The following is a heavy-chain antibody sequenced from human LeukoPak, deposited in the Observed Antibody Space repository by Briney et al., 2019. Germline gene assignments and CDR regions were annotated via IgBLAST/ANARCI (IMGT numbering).Heavy chain of an antibody. D-gene: IGHD2-2*01. V-gene: IGHV1-18*01. CDR1: GYTFTNYG. CDR2: ISAYNGNA. CDR3: ARVSAYCTTTSCHDY. J-gene: IGHJ4*02. Sequence: ASVKVSCKASGYTFTNYGVSWVRQAPGQGLEWMGWISAYNGNADYPQKLQGRVTMTTDTSTSTAYMELRSLRSDDTAIYYRARVSAYCTTTSCHDYWGQGTLVTVSS.